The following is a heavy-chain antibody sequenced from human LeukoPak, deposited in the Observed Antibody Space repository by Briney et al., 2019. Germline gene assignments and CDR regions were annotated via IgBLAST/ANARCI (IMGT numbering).Heavy chain of an antibody. Sequence: PGGSLRLSCAASGFTFSSYSMNWVRQAPGKGLEWVSYISSRINIIYYAESVKGRFTISRDNAQNSLYLQMNSLRDDDTAVYYCVATRYGYNSCDYWGQGTLVTVSS. CDR1: GFTFSSYS. D-gene: IGHD5-24*01. J-gene: IGHJ4*02. CDR3: VATRYGYNSCDY. CDR2: ISSRINII. V-gene: IGHV3-48*02.